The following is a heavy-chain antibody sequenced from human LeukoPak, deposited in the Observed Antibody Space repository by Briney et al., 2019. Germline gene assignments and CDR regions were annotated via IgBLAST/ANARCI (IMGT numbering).Heavy chain of an antibody. CDR3: GRRSRSTWNYRRGDY. J-gene: IGHJ4*02. CDR1: GDSISNFD. V-gene: IGHV4-4*07. Sequence: SETLSLTCTVSGDSISNFDWSWIRQAAGKGLEWIGRIYTSGSTNYNPSLKSRVTMSVDTSKNQFSLKLTSVTAADTAVYYCGRRSRSTWNYRRGDYWGQGTLVTVSS. CDR2: IYTSGST. D-gene: IGHD1-7*01.